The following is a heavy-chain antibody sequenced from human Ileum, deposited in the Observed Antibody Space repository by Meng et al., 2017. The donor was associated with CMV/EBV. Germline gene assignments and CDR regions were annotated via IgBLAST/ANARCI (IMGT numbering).Heavy chain of an antibody. J-gene: IGHJ4*02. D-gene: IGHD4-17*01. CDR3: VRAEYGDYGGY. Sequence: SRKISGATSGFIMRDYYLAWIRQAPGKGLEWISYISGSSNTIYYADSVKGRFTTSRDNAMRSLYLQMTSLTAEDTAVYYCVRAEYGDYGGYWGQGTLVTVSS. V-gene: IGHV3-11*01. CDR2: ISGSSNTI. CDR1: GFIMRDYY.